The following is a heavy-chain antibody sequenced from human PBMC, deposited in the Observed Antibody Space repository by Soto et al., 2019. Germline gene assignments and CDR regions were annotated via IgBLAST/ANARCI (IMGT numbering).Heavy chain of an antibody. V-gene: IGHV2-5*05. CDR2: IYWDDDK. CDR1: GLSLSTRGVG. Sequence: QITLKESGPTSVKPTQILTLTCTFSGLSLSTRGVGVGWVRQPPGKALEWLALIYWDDDKRYGPSLQSRLTINKDTSKNLVVLTMTNVDPVDTGTYYCAHSVHQLIGERWTGYCDYGGHGTLVTVSS. D-gene: IGHD2-8*02. CDR3: AHSVHQLIGERWTGYCDY. J-gene: IGHJ4*01.